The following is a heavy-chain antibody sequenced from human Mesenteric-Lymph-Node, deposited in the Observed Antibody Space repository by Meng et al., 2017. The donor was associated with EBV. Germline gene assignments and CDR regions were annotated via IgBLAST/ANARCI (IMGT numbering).Heavy chain of an antibody. V-gene: IGHV3-23*01. J-gene: IGHJ4*02. CDR2: VSSSGGTT. Sequence: EVLLLESGGGLVQPWGSLRLSCAASGFTFSSNAMNWVRQAPGKGLEWVSAVSSSGGTTYYADSVKGRFTISRDNSKNTLYLQMNSLRAEDTAVYYCAIRIAVNYWGQGTLVTVSS. CDR3: AIRIAVNY. D-gene: IGHD6-19*01. CDR1: GFTFSSNA.